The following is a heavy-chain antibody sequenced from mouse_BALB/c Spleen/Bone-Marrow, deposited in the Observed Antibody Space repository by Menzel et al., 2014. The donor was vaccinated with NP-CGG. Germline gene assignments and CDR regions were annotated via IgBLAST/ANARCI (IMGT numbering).Heavy chain of an antibody. CDR1: GYSFTNYW. V-gene: IGHV1-7*01. CDR3: ARYGNYPLFAY. CDR2: ISPSTGYS. J-gene: IGHJ3*01. Sequence: QVQLQQSGAELAKPGASVKMSCKASGYSFTNYWMHWVKQRPGQGLEWIGYISPSTGYSEYNQKFKDKATLTADKSSNIAYMQLSSLTSEDSAVYYCARYGNYPLFAYWGQGTLSLSLQ. D-gene: IGHD2-1*01.